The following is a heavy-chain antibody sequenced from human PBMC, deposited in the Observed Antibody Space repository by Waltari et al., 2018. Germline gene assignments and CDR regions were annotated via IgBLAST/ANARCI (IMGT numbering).Heavy chain of an antibody. CDR3: GGSRRAEDR. D-gene: IGHD6-25*01. Sequence: QITLKDSCPTLVKPTHTRTLTCAFSGFSRSPSGVGVTAIRQPRGQALAWLALISWNDAARYTRSVKSRLTIAQDTSKHAGVRTMTNMEPVDTATYYCGGSRRAEDRGGQGTLLTGSA. V-gene: IGHV2-5*01. CDR1: GFSRSPSGVG. J-gene: IGHJ4*02. CDR2: ISWNDAA.